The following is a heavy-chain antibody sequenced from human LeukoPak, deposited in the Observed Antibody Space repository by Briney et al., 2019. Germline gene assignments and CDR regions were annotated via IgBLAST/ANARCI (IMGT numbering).Heavy chain of an antibody. CDR3: ARATQLGTGIDY. CDR1: GYTFTNFD. CDR2: MNPVSGKA. D-gene: IGHD7-27*01. J-gene: IGHJ4*02. Sequence: ASVKVSCKASGYTFTNFDINWVRQAPGQGLEWMGWMNPVSGKAGSAQKFQGRVTMTTDTSTSTAYMELRSLRSDDTAVYYCARATQLGTGIDYWGQGTLVTVSS. V-gene: IGHV1-8*01.